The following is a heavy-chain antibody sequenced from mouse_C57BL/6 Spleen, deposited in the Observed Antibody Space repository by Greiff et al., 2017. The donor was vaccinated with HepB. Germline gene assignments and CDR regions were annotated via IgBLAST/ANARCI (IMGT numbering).Heavy chain of an antibody. J-gene: IGHJ2*01. V-gene: IGHV3-6*01. CDR1: GYSITSGYY. CDR3: AREDDYWDY. D-gene: IGHD2-4*01. Sequence: EVKLLESGPGLVKPSQSLSLTCSVTGYSITSGYYWNWIRQFPGNKLEWMGYISYDGSNNYNPSLKNRIPITRDTSKNQFFLKLNSVTTEDTATYYCAREDDYWDYWGQGTTLTVSS. CDR2: ISYDGSN.